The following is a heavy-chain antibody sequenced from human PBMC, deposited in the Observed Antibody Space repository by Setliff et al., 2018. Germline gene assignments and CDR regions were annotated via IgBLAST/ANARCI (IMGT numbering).Heavy chain of an antibody. V-gene: IGHV4-34*01. CDR3: ARGRNVAARLLDS. J-gene: IGHJ4*02. CDR2: INHSGTT. CDR1: GGTFSDYY. D-gene: IGHD6-6*01. Sequence: SETLSLTCAAYGGTFSDYYWTWIRQPPGKGLEWIGEINHSGTTNYHPSLRSRATISVDTSKNQFSLKVTSVTAADTSVYFCARGRNVAARLLDSWGQGTLVTVSS.